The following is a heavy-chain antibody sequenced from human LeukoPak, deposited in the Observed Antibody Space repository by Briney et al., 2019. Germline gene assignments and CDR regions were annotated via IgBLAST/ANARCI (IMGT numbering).Heavy chain of an antibody. CDR3: ARLPGCSGGSCFRAFDI. V-gene: IGHV4-59*08. CDR1: GGSITDYH. Sequence: PSETLSLTCTVSGGSITDYHWSWIRQSPGKGLEWIAYIYYSGSTNYNPSLRSRVIISVDTSKNQFSLKLSTVTAADTAVYYCARLPGCSGGSCFRAFDIWGQGAMVTVSS. D-gene: IGHD2-15*01. CDR2: IYYSGST. J-gene: IGHJ3*02.